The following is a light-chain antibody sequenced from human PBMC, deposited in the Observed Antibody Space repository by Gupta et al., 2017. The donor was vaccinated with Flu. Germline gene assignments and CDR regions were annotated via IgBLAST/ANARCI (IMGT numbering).Light chain of an antibody. J-gene: IGKJ2*03. CDR3: QQYLSAPYS. V-gene: IGKV4-1*01. CDR2: WSS. CDR1: QTLLYSSNNKNY. Sequence: DIVMTQSPDSLAVSLGERATINCKSSQTLLYSSNNKNYLAWYQQKPGQTPKLLIYWSSTRDSGVPDRFRGSGSGTXFTLTIXSLQADDVAVYYCQQYLSAPYSFGXGTKVEIK.